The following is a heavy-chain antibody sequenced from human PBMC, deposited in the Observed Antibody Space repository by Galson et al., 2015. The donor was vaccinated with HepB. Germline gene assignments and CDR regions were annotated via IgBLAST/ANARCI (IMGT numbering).Heavy chain of an antibody. Sequence: SVKVSCKASGGAFNTHTISWVRQAPGRGLEWMGRIIPVPGTVNYAQKFQGRATIVADKSTSTAYMELSNLRSEDTAVYYCARGGLCWLKEFDYWGQGTLVTVSS. V-gene: IGHV1-69*08. D-gene: IGHD2-15*01. CDR3: ARGGLCWLKEFDY. J-gene: IGHJ4*02. CDR1: GGAFNTHT. CDR2: IIPVPGTV.